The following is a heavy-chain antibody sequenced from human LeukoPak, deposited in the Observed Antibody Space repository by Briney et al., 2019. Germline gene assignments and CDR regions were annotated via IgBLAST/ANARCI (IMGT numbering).Heavy chain of an antibody. D-gene: IGHD6-19*01. CDR3: ARLSGWFDY. J-gene: IGHJ4*02. Sequence: GGSLRLSCAASGFTVSSNYVSWVRQAPGKGLEWVSLIYSAGTTYYAESVKGRFTISRDNSKNTLYLQMNSLRAEDTAMYYCARLSGWFDYWGQGTLVTVSS. CDR2: IYSAGTT. V-gene: IGHV3-53*01. CDR1: GFTVSSNY.